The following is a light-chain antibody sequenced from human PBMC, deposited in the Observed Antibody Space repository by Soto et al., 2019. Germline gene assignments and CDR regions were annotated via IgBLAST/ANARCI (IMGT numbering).Light chain of an antibody. V-gene: IGLV1-44*01. CDR2: NNN. CDR3: ATWDDGLNAWV. Sequence: QSVLTQPPSASGTPGQRVTISCSGSSSNIGRNTVTWYQQVPRTAPKLLTSNNNQRPSGVPDRFSASKSGTSASLAISGLRSEDETDYHCATWDDGLNAWVFGGGTKLTVL. CDR1: SSNIGRNT. J-gene: IGLJ3*02.